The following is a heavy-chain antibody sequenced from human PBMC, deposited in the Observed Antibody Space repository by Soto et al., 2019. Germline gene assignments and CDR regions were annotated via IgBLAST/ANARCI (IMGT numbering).Heavy chain of an antibody. J-gene: IGHJ6*02. CDR1: GGTFSSYA. D-gene: IGHD2-15*01. V-gene: IGHV1-69*13. CDR2: IIPIFGTA. CDR3: ARAQGYCSGGSCYPSDYYYYGMDV. Sequence: ASVKVSCKASGGTFSSYAISWVRQAPGQGLEWMGGIIPIFGTANYAQKFQGRVTITADESTSTAYMELSSLRSEDTAVYYCARAQGYCSGGSCYPSDYYYYGMDVWGQGTTVTVS.